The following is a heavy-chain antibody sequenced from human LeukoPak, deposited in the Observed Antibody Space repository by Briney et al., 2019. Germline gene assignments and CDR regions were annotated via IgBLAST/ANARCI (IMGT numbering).Heavy chain of an antibody. CDR3: ARGLYDSSGYCFDY. V-gene: IGHV1-2*02. D-gene: IGHD3-22*01. Sequence: GASVKVSCKASGYTFTGYYMHWVRQAPGQGLEWMGWINPNSGGTNYAQKFQGRVTMTRDTSISTAYMELSSLRSEDTAVYYCARGLYDSSGYCFDYWGQGTLVTVSS. CDR2: INPNSGGT. J-gene: IGHJ4*02. CDR1: GYTFTGYY.